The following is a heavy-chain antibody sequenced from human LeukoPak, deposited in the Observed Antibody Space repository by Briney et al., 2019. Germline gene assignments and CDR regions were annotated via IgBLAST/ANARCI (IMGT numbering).Heavy chain of an antibody. Sequence: ASVKVSCKASGYTFTTYAMHWVRQAPGQRLEWMGWINAGNGNTKYSQKFQGRVTFTRDTSANTAYMELSSLRSEDSALYYCARDRGGILMVTAIGPFDYWGQGTLVTVSS. CDR3: ARDRGGILMVTAIGPFDY. CDR2: INAGNGNT. J-gene: IGHJ4*02. V-gene: IGHV1-3*01. D-gene: IGHD2-21*02. CDR1: GYTFTTYA.